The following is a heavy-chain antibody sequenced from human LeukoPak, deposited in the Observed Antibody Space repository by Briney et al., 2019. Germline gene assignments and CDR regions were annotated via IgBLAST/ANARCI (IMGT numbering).Heavy chain of an antibody. CDR3: ARVRRWLQSEYFDY. D-gene: IGHD5-24*01. V-gene: IGHV1-2*02. J-gene: IGHJ4*02. Sequence: GASVKVSCKASGYTFTGYYMHWVRQAPGQGLEWMGWINPNSGGTNYAQKFQGRVTMTRDTSISTAYMELSRLRSDDTAVYYCARVRRWLQSEYFDYWGQGTLVTVSS. CDR1: GYTFTGYY. CDR2: INPNSGGT.